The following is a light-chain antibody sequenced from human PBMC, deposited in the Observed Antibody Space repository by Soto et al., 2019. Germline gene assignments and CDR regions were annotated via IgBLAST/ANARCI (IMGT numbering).Light chain of an antibody. Sequence: QSVLTQPPSASGTPGQRVTISCSGSSSNIGSNTVNWSQQLPGTAPKLLIYSNDQRHSGVPDRFSGSKSGTSASLAISGIKSEDEADYSCAAWDDSLNGAVFGGGTQLTVL. CDR1: SSNIGSNT. CDR2: SND. J-gene: IGLJ7*01. V-gene: IGLV1-44*01. CDR3: AAWDDSLNGAV.